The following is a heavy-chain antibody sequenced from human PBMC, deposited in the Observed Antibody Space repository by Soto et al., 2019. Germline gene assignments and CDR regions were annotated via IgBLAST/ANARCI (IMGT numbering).Heavy chain of an antibody. CDR2: IYYSGST. J-gene: IGHJ4*02. D-gene: IGHD3-22*01. CDR1: GGTISSYD. CDR3: AREYYYDSSGYYYGPFDY. V-gene: IGHV4-59*01. Sequence: SETLSLTCPVSGGTISSYDWSWIRQPPGKGLEWIGYIYYSGSTNYNPSLKSRVTISVDTSKNQFPLKLSSVTAADTAVYYCAREYYYDSSGYYYGPFDYWGQGTLVTVSS.